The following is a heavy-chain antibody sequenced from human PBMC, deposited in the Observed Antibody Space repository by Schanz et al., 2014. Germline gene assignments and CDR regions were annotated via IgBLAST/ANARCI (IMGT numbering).Heavy chain of an antibody. CDR2: ISGSGDSS. D-gene: IGHD3-22*01. V-gene: IGHV3-23*04. J-gene: IGHJ6*02. Sequence: EMQLVESGGGLVQPGGSLRLSCAASGFALSGYWMHWVRQAPGKGLVWVSAISGSGDSSFYADSVKGRFIIPRDNSKNTLYLQMNSLRAEDTAVYYCAKIRYDSSGYYLPYYGMDVWGQGTTVIVSS. CDR1: GFALSGYW. CDR3: AKIRYDSSGYYLPYYGMDV.